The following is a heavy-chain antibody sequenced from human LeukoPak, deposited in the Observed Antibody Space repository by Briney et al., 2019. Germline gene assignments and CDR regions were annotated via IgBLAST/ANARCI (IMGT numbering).Heavy chain of an antibody. J-gene: IGHJ5*02. D-gene: IGHD1-14*01. CDR3: AGSRNSGFDP. CDR1: GFIFSSYG. Sequence: PGRSLRLSCVTSGFIFSSYGIHWVRQAPGKGLEWVAWHFASNKYYAESVRGRFTMSRDNSKSTLYLQMDSLRVEDTAVYYCAGSRNSGFDPWGQGTLVTVSS. V-gene: IGHV3-33*01. CDR2: HFASNK.